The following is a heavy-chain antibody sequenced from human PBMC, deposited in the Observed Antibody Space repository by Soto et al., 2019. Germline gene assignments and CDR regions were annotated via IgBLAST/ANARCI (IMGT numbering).Heavy chain of an antibody. CDR1: GDSISSYY. D-gene: IGHD5-12*01. J-gene: IGHJ4*02. CDR2: IYYSGST. Sequence: QVQLQESGPGLVKPSETLSLTCTVSGDSISSYYWSWIRQPPGKGLEWIGYIYYSGSTKYNPSLKSRVTMSVDTSKNQFSLKLSSMTAADTAVYYCARHGGWLQALDYWGQGTLVTVSS. CDR3: ARHGGWLQALDY. V-gene: IGHV4-59*08.